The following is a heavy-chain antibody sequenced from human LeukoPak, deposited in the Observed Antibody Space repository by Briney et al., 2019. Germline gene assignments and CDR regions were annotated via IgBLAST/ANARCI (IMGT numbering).Heavy chain of an antibody. Sequence: GGSLRLSCAASGFTFIDSYMTWIAQAQGQGLEWVLYISNSGSSIYYEDSVKGRFTTSRDNAKSSLYLQMNSLRAEDTAVYYCGRGHWGLDYWGQGALVTVSS. CDR3: GRGHWGLDY. J-gene: IGHJ4*02. CDR2: ISNSGSSI. V-gene: IGHV3-11*04. CDR1: GFTFIDSY. D-gene: IGHD7-27*01.